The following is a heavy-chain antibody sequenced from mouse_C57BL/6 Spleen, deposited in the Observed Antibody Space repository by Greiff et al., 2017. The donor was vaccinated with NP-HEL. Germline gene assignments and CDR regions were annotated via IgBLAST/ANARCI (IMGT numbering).Heavy chain of an antibody. CDR3: AISYYSNYVEYYFDY. V-gene: IGHV14-3*01. J-gene: IGHJ2*01. CDR2: IDPANGNT. CDR1: GFNIKNTY. Sequence: EVKLQQSVAELVRPGASVKLSCTASGFNIKNTYMHWVKQRPEQGLEWIGRIDPANGNTKYAPKFQGKATITADTSSNTAYLQLSSLTSEDTAIYYCAISYYSNYVEYYFDYWGQGTTLTVSS. D-gene: IGHD2-5*01.